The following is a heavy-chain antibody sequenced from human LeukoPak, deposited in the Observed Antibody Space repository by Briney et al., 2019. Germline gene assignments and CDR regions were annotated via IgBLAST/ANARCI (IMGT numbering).Heavy chain of an antibody. J-gene: IGHJ4*02. CDR2: IYHSGST. CDR1: GYSISSGYY. CDR3: ATTPRGYSSTWYYFDY. V-gene: IGHV4-38-2*02. Sequence: SATLSLTCNVSGYSISSGYYWAWIRQSPGKGLEWIGSIYHSGSTYYNPSLKSRVTMSVDTSKKQFSLNLSSVTAADTAVYYCATTPRGYSSTWYYFDYWGQGILVTVSS. D-gene: IGHD6-13*01.